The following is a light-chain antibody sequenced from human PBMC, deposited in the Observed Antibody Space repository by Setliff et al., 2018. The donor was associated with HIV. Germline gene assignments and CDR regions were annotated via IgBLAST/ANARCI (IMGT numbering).Light chain of an antibody. CDR2: ANT. CDR3: CSYADTSTYV. J-gene: IGLJ1*01. Sequence: QSALTQPPSVSGAPGQRVTISCTGSRSNIGAGYDVHWYQQFPGTAPKLLIYANTNRPSGVPGRFSGSKSGNTASLTISGLQAEDEADYYCCSYADTSTYVFGTGTKGTVL. V-gene: IGLV1-40*01. CDR1: RSNIGAGYD.